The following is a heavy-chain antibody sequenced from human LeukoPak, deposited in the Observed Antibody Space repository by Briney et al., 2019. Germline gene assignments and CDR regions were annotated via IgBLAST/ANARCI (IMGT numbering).Heavy chain of an antibody. D-gene: IGHD3-22*01. J-gene: IGHJ4*02. CDR3: ATTYYDSSGYLHYFDY. CDR1: RFTFSDYV. CDR2: ISRGSSST. Sequence: GGSLRLSCVASRFTFSDYVSWIRQAPGKGLEWVSYISRGSSSTNYADSVKGRFTISRDNAKNSLYLQMNSLRADDTAVYYCATTYYDSSGYLHYFDYWGQGTLVTVSS. V-gene: IGHV3-11*06.